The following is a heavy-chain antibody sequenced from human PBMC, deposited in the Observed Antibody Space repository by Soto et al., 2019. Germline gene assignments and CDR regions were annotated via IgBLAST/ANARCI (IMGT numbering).Heavy chain of an antibody. CDR1: GGTFSSYA. Sequence: SLKVSCKASGGTFSSYAISWVRQAPGQGLEWMGGIIPIFGTANYAQKFQGRVTITSDKSTSTAYMELSSLRSEDTAVYYCARAYHYDFWSGPSATYYGMDVWGQGTTVTVSS. V-gene: IGHV1-69*06. J-gene: IGHJ6*02. CDR3: ARAYHYDFWSGPSATYYGMDV. CDR2: IIPIFGTA. D-gene: IGHD3-3*01.